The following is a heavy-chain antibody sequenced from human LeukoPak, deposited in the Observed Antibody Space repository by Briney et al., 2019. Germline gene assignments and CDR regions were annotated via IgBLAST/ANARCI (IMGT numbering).Heavy chain of an antibody. CDR1: GLTFSDHA. CDR2: ITSGFTP. Sequence: GGSLRLSCAASGLTFSDHAMSWFRQAPGKGLEWVAGITSGFTPHYADSVKGRFTISRDNSKNTFHLQLDSLRAEDTAIYYCAKDYSESRVADVFFGYWGQGTLVTVSS. J-gene: IGHJ4*02. V-gene: IGHV3-23*01. CDR3: AKDYSESRVADVFFGY. D-gene: IGHD2-15*01.